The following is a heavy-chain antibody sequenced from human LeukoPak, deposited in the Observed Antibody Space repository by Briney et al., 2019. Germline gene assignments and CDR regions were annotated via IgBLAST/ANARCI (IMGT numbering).Heavy chain of an antibody. Sequence: ASVKVSCKASGYTFTAYYIHWVRQAPGQGIQWMGCINPNTGGTNHAPKFKGRLTLTRDTSITTAYMELSGLKSDDTAVYYCARDWEPAYSSGWYPFDYWGQGTLVTVSS. CDR1: GYTFTAYY. V-gene: IGHV1-2*02. CDR2: INPNTGGT. D-gene: IGHD6-19*01. CDR3: ARDWEPAYSSGWYPFDY. J-gene: IGHJ4*02.